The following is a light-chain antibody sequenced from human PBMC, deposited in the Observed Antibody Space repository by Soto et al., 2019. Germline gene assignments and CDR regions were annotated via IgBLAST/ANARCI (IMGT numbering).Light chain of an antibody. CDR1: SSDVAFYNH. CDR2: EVN. CDR3: SSFASTHTYV. Sequence: QSVLTQPASVSGSPGQSITISCTGTSSDVAFYNHVSWYQQHPGKAPKLQIYEVNNRPSGVSHRFSGSKSGNTASLTISGLQAEDEADYYCSSFASTHTYVFGTGTKLTVL. J-gene: IGLJ1*01. V-gene: IGLV2-14*01.